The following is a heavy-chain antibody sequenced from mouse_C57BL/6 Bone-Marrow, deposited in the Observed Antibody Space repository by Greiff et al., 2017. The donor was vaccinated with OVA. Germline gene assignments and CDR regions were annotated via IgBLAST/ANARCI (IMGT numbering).Heavy chain of an antibody. CDR2: ISDGGSYT. J-gene: IGHJ3*01. CDR1: GFTFSSYA. CDR3: ARDRDWDGSFAY. V-gene: IGHV5-4*01. Sequence: EVQLVESGGGLVKPGGSLKLSCAASGFTFSSYAMSWVRQTPEKRLEWVATISDGGSYTYYPDNVKGRFTISRDNAKNNLYLQMSHLKSEDTAMYYCARDRDWDGSFAYWGQGTLVTVSA. D-gene: IGHD4-1*01.